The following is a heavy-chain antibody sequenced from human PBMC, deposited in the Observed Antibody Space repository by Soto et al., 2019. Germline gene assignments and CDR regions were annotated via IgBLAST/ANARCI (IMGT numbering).Heavy chain of an antibody. D-gene: IGHD3-10*01. CDR3: AHKRDVSRGFKY. V-gene: IGHV2-5*02. J-gene: IGHJ4*02. CDR2: IYWDDDQ. Sequence: QITLKESGPTLVKPTQTLTLTCTFSGFSLSINGVAVGWIRQPPGQALEWLALIYWDDDQRYNPSLKNRLTITKDTSRNQVVRTMTNMDPVDTATYYCAHKRDVSRGFKYWGQGTLVTVFS. CDR1: GFSLSINGVA.